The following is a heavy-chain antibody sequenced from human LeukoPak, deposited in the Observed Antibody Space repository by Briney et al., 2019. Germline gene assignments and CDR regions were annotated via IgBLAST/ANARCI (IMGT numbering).Heavy chain of an antibody. Sequence: GESLKISCKGSGYSFTSYWIGWVRQMPGKGLEGMGIIYPGDSDTRYSPSFQGQVTISADKSISTAYLQWSSLKASDTAMYYCARRKEGFTMARGVHYYYYTAVWGKGTTVTVSS. V-gene: IGHV5-51*01. CDR3: ARRKEGFTMARGVHYYYYTAV. J-gene: IGHJ6*03. D-gene: IGHD3-10*01. CDR1: GYSFTSYW. CDR2: IYPGDSDT.